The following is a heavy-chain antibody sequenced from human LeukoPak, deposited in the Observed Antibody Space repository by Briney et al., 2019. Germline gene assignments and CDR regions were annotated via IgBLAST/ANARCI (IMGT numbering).Heavy chain of an antibody. D-gene: IGHD6-13*01. J-gene: IGHJ3*02. CDR3: ATRSPGIARGGAFDALDI. CDR1: GFSFSSYA. Sequence: GGSLRLSCATSGFSFSSYAMSWVRQAPGKGLEWVSSISSSSSYIYYADSVKGRFTISRDNAKNSLYLQMNSLRAEDTAVYYCATRSPGIARGGAFDALDIWGQGTMVTVSS. CDR2: ISSSSSYI. V-gene: IGHV3-21*01.